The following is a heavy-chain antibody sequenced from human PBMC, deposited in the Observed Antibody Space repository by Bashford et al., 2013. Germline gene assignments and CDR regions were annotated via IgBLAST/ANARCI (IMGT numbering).Heavy chain of an antibody. CDR3: ARDGPVVGVWNAFDV. Sequence: ASREGRPARTSRIHLLRDYYYTGATGSWTRTLSGWDGVTYLTXCXKYAEXFQGRVTMTRDTSISTAYMELSSLRSDDTAVYFCARDGPVVGVWNAFDVWGQGTVVTVSS. D-gene: IGHD1-26*01. CDR1: RIHLLRDYY. J-gene: IGHJ3*01. CDR2: VTYLTXCX. V-gene: IGHV1-2*02.